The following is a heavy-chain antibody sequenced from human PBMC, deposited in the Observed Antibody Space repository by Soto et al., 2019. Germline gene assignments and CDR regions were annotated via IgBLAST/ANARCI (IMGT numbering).Heavy chain of an antibody. CDR2: INHSGST. CDR3: ARGPKFEGIPTGWFDP. D-gene: IGHD3-16*01. CDR1: GGSFSGYY. Sequence: SETLSLTCAVYGGSFSGYYWSWIRQPPGKGLEWIGEINHSGSTNYNPSLKSRVTISVDTSKNQFSLKLSSVTAADTAVYYCARGPKFEGIPTGWFDPWGQGTLVTVSS. J-gene: IGHJ5*02. V-gene: IGHV4-34*01.